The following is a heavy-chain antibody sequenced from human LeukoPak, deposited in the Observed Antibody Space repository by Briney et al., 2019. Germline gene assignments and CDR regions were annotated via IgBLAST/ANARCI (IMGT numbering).Heavy chain of an antibody. CDR2: MSYGGTNK. Sequence: GRSLRLSCVASGFSVTTYAIHWVRQAPGKGLEWVAVMSYGGTNKYYADSVKGRFTISRDNSKNTLFLEMSSLRPEDTAVYYCAREFVDQTRYGMDVWGQGTTVTVSS. CDR3: AREFVDQTRYGMDV. J-gene: IGHJ6*02. CDR1: GFSVTTYA. V-gene: IGHV3-30*15. D-gene: IGHD3/OR15-3a*01.